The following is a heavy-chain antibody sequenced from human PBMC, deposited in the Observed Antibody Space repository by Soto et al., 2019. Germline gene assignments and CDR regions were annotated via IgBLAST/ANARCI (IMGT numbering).Heavy chain of an antibody. CDR3: AHIHYYGSGNFLLSPNNWFDP. V-gene: IGHV2-5*02. CDR2: IYWDDDK. J-gene: IGHJ5*02. CDR1: GFSLSTSGVG. Sequence: QITLKESGPTLLKATQTLTLTCTFSGFSLSTSGVGVGWIRQPPGKALEWLALIYWDDDKFYSPSLKSRLTITQDTSKNQVLLTMTTMDPVDTATYYCAHIHYYGSGNFLLSPNNWFDPWGQGTLVTVSS. D-gene: IGHD3-10*01.